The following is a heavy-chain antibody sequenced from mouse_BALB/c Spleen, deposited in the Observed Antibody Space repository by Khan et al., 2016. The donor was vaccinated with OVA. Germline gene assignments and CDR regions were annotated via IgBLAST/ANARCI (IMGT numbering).Heavy chain of an antibody. CDR2: ISSTGST. CDR3: ARSLYYSGSYAMDY. V-gene: IGHV3-2*02. CDR1: VYSITSDYA. Sequence: EVQLQESGPGLVKPSQSLSLTCTVTVYSITSDYAWNWIRQFPGNKLEWMGYISSTGSTSYNPSLKSRISITRDTSKNQFFLHLNSVTTEDTATXYCARSLYYSGSYAMDYWGQGTSVTVSS. D-gene: IGHD2-12*01. J-gene: IGHJ4*01.